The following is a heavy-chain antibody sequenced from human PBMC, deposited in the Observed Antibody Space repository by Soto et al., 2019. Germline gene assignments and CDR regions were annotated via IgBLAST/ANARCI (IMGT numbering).Heavy chain of an antibody. CDR1: GGKIGSSSCY. J-gene: IGHJ6*03. V-gene: IGHV4-39*01. CDR3: ASKDIVVVPAALGPGYYYYMDV. Sequence: SETMCLTCTVAGGKIGSSSCYWGWIRQPPGKGLEWIGSIYYSGSTYYNPSLKSRVTISIDTSKNQFSLKLSSVTAADTAVYYCASKDIVVVPAALGPGYYYYMDVWGKGTTVTVSS. D-gene: IGHD2-2*01. CDR2: IYYSGST.